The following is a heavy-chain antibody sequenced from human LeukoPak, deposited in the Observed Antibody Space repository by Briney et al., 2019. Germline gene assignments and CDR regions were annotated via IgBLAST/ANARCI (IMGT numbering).Heavy chain of an antibody. CDR1: GGPISSYY. CDR2: IYASGST. CDR3: ARGPFGELSSFFDY. V-gene: IGHV4-4*07. Sequence: SETLSLTCTVSGGPISSYYWSWIRQPAGKGLEWIGRIYASGSTNYNPSLKSRVTMSVDTSKNQFSLKLSSVTAADTAVYYCARGPFGELSSFFDYWGQGTLVTVSS. J-gene: IGHJ4*02. D-gene: IGHD3-10*01.